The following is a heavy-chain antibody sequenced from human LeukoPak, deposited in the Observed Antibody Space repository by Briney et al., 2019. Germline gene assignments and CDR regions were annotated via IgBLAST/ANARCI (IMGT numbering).Heavy chain of an antibody. Sequence: PSETLSLTCAVYGGSFSGYYWSWIRQPPGKGLEWIGEINHSGSTNYNPSLKSRVTISVDTSKNQFSLKLSSVTAADTAVYYCARVGYGEEDDYRGQGTLVTVSS. CDR3: ARVGYGEEDDY. CDR1: GGSFSGYY. D-gene: IGHD4-17*01. CDR2: INHSGST. V-gene: IGHV4-34*01. J-gene: IGHJ4*02.